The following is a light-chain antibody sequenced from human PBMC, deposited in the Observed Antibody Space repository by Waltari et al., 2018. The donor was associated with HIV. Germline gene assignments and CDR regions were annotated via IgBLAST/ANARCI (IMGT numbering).Light chain of an antibody. CDR1: QTVSSVS. CDR2: GAS. V-gene: IGKV3-20*01. Sequence: EIVLTQSPGTLSLSPGEGATLSCRASQTVSSVSLAWYQLKPGQAPRLLIYGASSRATCIPDRFSGTGSGTDFTLTISRLEPEDFAVYYCQQYGSSPRTFGQGTKVEIK. CDR3: QQYGSSPRT. J-gene: IGKJ1*01.